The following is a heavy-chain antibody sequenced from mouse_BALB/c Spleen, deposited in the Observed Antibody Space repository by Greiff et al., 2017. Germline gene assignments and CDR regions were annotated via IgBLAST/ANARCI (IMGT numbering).Heavy chain of an antibody. V-gene: IGHV1S81*02. D-gene: IGHD4-1*01. J-gene: IGHJ4*01. CDR1: GYTFTSYY. CDR2: INPSNGGT. Sequence: QVQLQQSGAELVKPGASVKLSCKASGYTFTSYYMYWVKQRPGQGLEWIGEINPSNGGTNFNEKFKSKATLTVDKSSSTAYMQLSSLTSEDSAVYYCTRSRGRDAMDYWGQGTSVTVSS. CDR3: TRSRGRDAMDY.